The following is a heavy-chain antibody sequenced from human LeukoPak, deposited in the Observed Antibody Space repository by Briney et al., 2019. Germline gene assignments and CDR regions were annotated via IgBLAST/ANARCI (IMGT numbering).Heavy chain of an antibody. CDR2: FDPEDGET. CDR3: ATTRLGGSGWYGY. D-gene: IGHD6-19*01. J-gene: IGHJ4*02. Sequence: ASVKVSCKVSGYTLTELSMHWVRQAPGKGLEWMGGFDPEDGETIYAQKFQGRVTVTEDTSTDTAYMELSSLRSEDTAVYYCATTRLGGSGWYGYWGQGTLVTVSS. CDR1: GYTLTELS. V-gene: IGHV1-24*01.